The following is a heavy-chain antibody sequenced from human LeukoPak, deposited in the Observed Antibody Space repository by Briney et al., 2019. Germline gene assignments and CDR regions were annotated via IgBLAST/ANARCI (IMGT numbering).Heavy chain of an antibody. CDR1: GGTFSSYA. CDR3: ARIRMVRGARHDY. CDR2: IIPIFGTA. J-gene: IGHJ4*02. Sequence: SVKVSCKASGGTFSSYAISWVRQAPGQGLEWMGRIIPIFGTANYAQKFQGRVTITTDESTSTAYMELSSLRSEDTAVYYCARIRMVRGARHDYWGQGTLVTVSS. V-gene: IGHV1-69*05. D-gene: IGHD3-10*01.